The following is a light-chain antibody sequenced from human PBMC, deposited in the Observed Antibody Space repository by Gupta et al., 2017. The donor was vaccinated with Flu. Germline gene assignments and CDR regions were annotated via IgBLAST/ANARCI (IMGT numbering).Light chain of an antibody. CDR1: GSNIGAGYD. CDR2: GNS. V-gene: IGLV1-40*01. Sequence: QSVLTQPPSVSGPPGQRVTISCTGSGSNIGAGYDVHWYQQLPGTAPKLPIYGNSNRPSGVPDRFSGSKSATSASLAITGLQAEDEADYYCQSYDSSLRGVFGGGTKLTVL. J-gene: IGLJ3*02. CDR3: QSYDSSLRGV.